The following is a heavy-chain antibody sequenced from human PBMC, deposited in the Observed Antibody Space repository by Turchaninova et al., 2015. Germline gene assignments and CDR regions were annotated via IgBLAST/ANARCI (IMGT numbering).Heavy chain of an antibody. CDR2: IYWDDDK. Sequence: QITLKESGPTLMEPTQTITLTCPFSWFSPGTSGVGVGWIRQPPGKALEWLALIYWDDDKRYSPSLRSRLSVTKDTSNNRVVLAMTNVDPADTATYYCAHRRDGYNWDSASFDFWGQGTLVTVPS. CDR3: AHRRDGYNWDSASFDF. D-gene: IGHD1-7*01. V-gene: IGHV2-5*02. J-gene: IGHJ4*02. CDR1: WFSPGTSGVG.